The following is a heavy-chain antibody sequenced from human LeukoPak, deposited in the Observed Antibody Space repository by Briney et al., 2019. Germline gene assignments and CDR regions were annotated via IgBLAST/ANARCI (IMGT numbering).Heavy chain of an antibody. J-gene: IGHJ4*02. Sequence: PGGSLRLSCGASGFTFSSYAMSWVRQAPGKGLEWVSGISGSGGNTYYADSVKGRFTISRDNSKDTLYLQMNSLRAEDTAVYFCAKAPRVASSPDDWGQGSLVTVSS. D-gene: IGHD2-2*01. CDR2: ISGSGGNT. CDR1: GFTFSSYA. V-gene: IGHV3-23*01. CDR3: AKAPRVASSPDD.